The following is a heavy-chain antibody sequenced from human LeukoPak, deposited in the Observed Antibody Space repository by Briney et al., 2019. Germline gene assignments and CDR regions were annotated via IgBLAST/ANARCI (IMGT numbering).Heavy chain of an antibody. J-gene: IGHJ4*02. CDR3: ARARDTIFGVVRRAFDY. Sequence: SQTLSLTCTVSGGSISSGSYYWSWIRQPAGKGLEWIGRIYTSGSTNYSPSLKSRVTMSVDTSKNQFSLKLSSVTAADTAVYYCARARDTIFGVVRRAFDYWGQGTLVTVSS. V-gene: IGHV4-61*02. CDR1: GGSISSGSYY. D-gene: IGHD3-3*01. CDR2: IYTSGST.